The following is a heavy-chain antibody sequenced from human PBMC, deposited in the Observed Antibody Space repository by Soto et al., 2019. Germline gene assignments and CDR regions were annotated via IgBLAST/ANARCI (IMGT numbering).Heavy chain of an antibody. D-gene: IGHD6-13*01. CDR1: GGTFSSYA. V-gene: IGHV1-69*06. CDR3: ARGRVAAAGTWVYYYYGMDV. Sequence: SVKVSCKASGGTFSSYAISWVRQAPGQGLEWMGGIIPIFGTANYAQKFQGRVTITADKSTSTAYMELSSLRSEDTAVYYCARGRVAAAGTWVYYYYGMDVWGQGTTVTVSS. CDR2: IIPIFGTA. J-gene: IGHJ6*02.